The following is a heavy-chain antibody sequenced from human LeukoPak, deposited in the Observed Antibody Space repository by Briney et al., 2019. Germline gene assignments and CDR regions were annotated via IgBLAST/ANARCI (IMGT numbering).Heavy chain of an antibody. J-gene: IGHJ6*03. CDR1: GGSISSYY. V-gene: IGHV4-4*07. CDR2: IYTSGST. D-gene: IGHD6-6*01. Sequence: SETLSLTCTVSGGSISSYYWTWIRQPAGKGLEWIGRIYTSGSTNYNPSLKSRVTMSVDTSKNQFSLKLSSVTAADTAVYYCAREGGGIGIAARNAYYYYYMDVWGKGTTVTVPS. CDR3: AREGGGIGIAARNAYYYYYMDV.